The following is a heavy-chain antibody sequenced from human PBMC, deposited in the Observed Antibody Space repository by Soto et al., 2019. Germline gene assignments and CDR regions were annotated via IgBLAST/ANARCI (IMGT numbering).Heavy chain of an antibody. CDR1: GGSFSGYY. D-gene: IGHD1-26*01. J-gene: IGHJ6*02. V-gene: IGHV4-34*01. Sequence: QVQLQQWGAGLLKPSETLSLTCAVYGGSFSGYYWSWIRQPPGKGLEWIGEINHSGSTNYNPYLKSRVTISVDKSKNQFSLKLSSVTAADTAVYYCAKMRGGSYYFYYYGMDVWGQGTTVTVSS. CDR2: INHSGST. CDR3: AKMRGGSYYFYYYGMDV.